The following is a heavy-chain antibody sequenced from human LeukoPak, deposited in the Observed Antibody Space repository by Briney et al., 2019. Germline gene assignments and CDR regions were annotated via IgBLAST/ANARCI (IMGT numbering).Heavy chain of an antibody. CDR1: GGTFSTSG. CDR2: ITPVFGTP. Sequence: SVKVSCKASGGTFSTSGITWVRQAPGQGLEWVGGITPVFGTPNYAQKFQGRVTIIADESMSTAYMDLRSLRSEDTAVYYCARRGLVDVFHAFDIWGQGTLVTVSS. V-gene: IGHV1-69*13. CDR3: ARRGLVDVFHAFDI. J-gene: IGHJ3*02. D-gene: IGHD6-19*01.